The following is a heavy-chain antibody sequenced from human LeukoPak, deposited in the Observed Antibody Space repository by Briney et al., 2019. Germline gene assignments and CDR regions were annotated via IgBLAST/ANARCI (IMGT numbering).Heavy chain of an antibody. CDR1: GFTFSSHW. D-gene: IGHD3-22*01. V-gene: IGHV3-30*18. J-gene: IGHJ4*02. CDR2: ISYDGSNK. Sequence: GGSLRLSCAASGFTFSSHWMTWVRQAPGKGLEWVAVISYDGSNKYYADSVKGRFTISRDNSKNTLYLQMNSLRAEDTAVYYCANLYYDSSGGHDYWGQGTLVTVSS. CDR3: ANLYYDSSGGHDY.